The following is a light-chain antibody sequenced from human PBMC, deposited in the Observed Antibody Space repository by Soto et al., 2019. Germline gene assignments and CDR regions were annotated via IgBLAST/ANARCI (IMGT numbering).Light chain of an antibody. J-gene: IGLJ3*02. CDR2: GNS. Sequence: QSVLTQPPSVSGAPGQRVTISCTGSSSNIGAGYDVHWYQQLPGTAPKLLIYGNSNRPSVVPDRFSGSKSGTSASLAITGLQAEDEAHYHCCSYAGSRTFVFGGGTKLTVL. V-gene: IGLV1-40*01. CDR1: SSNIGAGYD. CDR3: CSYAGSRTFV.